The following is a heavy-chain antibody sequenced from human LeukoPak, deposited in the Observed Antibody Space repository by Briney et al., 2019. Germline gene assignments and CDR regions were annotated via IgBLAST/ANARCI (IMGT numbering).Heavy chain of an antibody. CDR1: GFTFSSYG. V-gene: IGHV3-33*01. D-gene: IGHD1-26*01. Sequence: PGRSLRLSCAASGFTFSSYGMHWVRQAPGKGLEWVAVIWYDGSNKYYADSVKGRFTISRDNSKNTLYLQMNSLRAEDTAVYYCARDNSGSYYFPYYYYYYGMGVWGQGTTVTVSS. J-gene: IGHJ6*02. CDR2: IWYDGSNK. CDR3: ARDNSGSYYFPYYYYYYGMGV.